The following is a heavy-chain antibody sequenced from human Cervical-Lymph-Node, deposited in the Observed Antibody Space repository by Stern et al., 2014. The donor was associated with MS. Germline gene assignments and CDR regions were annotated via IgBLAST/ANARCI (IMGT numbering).Heavy chain of an antibody. V-gene: IGHV1-18*04. CDR3: ARRAYTYGSYYFDY. CDR1: GYIFTSYG. D-gene: IGHD5-18*01. J-gene: IGHJ4*02. Sequence: VQLLQSGAEVKKPGASVKVSCKASGYIFTSYGISWVRQAPGQGLEWMGWISPYNGNTDYAQKLQDRVTMTTDTSTSTAYMELRSLRSDDTAVYYCARRAYTYGSYYFDYWGQGTLVTVSS. CDR2: ISPYNGNT.